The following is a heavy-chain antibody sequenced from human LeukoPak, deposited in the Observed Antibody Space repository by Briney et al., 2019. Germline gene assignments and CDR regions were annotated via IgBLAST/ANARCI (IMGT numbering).Heavy chain of an antibody. J-gene: IGHJ4*02. CDR3: AKDLVVPAAMYKQQLVGFDY. CDR1: GFTFSTYA. V-gene: IGHV3-23*01. D-gene: IGHD2-2*01. Sequence: LSGGSLRLSCAASGFTFSTYAMSWVRQAPGKGLEWVSAISGSGGSTYYADSVKGRFTISRDNSKNTLYLQMNSLRAEDTAVYYCAKDLVVPAAMYKQQLVGFDYWGQGTLVTVSS. CDR2: ISGSGGST.